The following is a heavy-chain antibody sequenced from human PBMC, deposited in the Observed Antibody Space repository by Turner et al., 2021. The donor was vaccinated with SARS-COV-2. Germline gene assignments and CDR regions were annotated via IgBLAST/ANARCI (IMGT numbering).Heavy chain of an antibody. V-gene: IGHV3-48*03. D-gene: IGHD3-9*01. Sequence: EVQLVESGGGLVQPGGSLRLPCSASGFSFSTFEMNWVRQAPGKGLEWLSYINNGGSTIHYADSVKGRFTVSRDNAKNSLYLQLNSLKAEDTAVYYCAREYYGLLAGYYLDSWGQGTLVTVSS. CDR3: AREYYGLLAGYYLDS. CDR2: INNGGSTI. J-gene: IGHJ4*02. CDR1: GFSFSTFE.